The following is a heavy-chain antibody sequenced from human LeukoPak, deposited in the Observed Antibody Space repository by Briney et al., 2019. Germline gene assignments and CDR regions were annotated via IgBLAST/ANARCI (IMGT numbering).Heavy chain of an antibody. CDR3: AKDIEPRLTATMIAFDI. CDR2: IKQDGSEA. J-gene: IGHJ3*02. Sequence: GGSLRLSCAASGFTFTTYWMAWVRQAPGKGLEWVANIKQDGSEAVYADSVRGRFTISRDNAKNSLYLQMNSLRAEDTALYYCAKDIEPRLTATMIAFDIWGQGTMVTVSS. V-gene: IGHV3-7*03. D-gene: IGHD2-21*02. CDR1: GFTFTTYW.